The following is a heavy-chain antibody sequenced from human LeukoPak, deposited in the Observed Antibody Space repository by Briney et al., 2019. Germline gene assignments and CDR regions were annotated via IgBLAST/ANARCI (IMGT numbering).Heavy chain of an antibody. D-gene: IGHD3-10*01. Sequence: ASVKVSCKASGYTFSDYYMYWLRQAPGQGLEWMGRINPNSGGTNYAQKFQGRVTMTRDTSISTAYMELSRLRSDDTAVYYCARARAYYMDVWGKGTTVTVSS. V-gene: IGHV1-2*06. CDR3: ARARAYYMDV. CDR1: GYTFSDYY. J-gene: IGHJ6*03. CDR2: INPNSGGT.